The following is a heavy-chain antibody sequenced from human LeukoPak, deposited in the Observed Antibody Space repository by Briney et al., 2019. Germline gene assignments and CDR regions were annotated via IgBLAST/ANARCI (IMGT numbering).Heavy chain of an antibody. CDR2: IYYSGST. D-gene: IGHD3-10*01. CDR3: ARVRYYGSGSYFVLRYFDY. J-gene: IGHJ4*02. Sequence: SETLSLTCTVSGGSISSYYWSWIRQPPGKGLEWIGYIYYSGSTNYNPSLKSRVTISVDTSKNQFSLKLSSVTAADTAVYYCARVRYYGSGSYFVLRYFDYWGQGTLVTVSS. V-gene: IGHV4-59*12. CDR1: GGSISSYY.